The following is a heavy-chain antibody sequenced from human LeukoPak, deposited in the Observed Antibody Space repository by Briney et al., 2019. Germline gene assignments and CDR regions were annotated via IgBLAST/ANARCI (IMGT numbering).Heavy chain of an antibody. V-gene: IGHV4-59*08. CDR3: ARHAFASPLDI. CDR2: IYHTGDS. Sequence: MSSETLSLTCAVSDVSISDYYWSWIRQPPGKGLEWIGYIYHTGDSNQNPSLKGRVTVTLDTPMNQVSLKVTSVTAADTAVYYCARHAFASPLDIWGQGTVVTVSS. CDR1: DVSISDYY. J-gene: IGHJ4*02. D-gene: IGHD2-21*01.